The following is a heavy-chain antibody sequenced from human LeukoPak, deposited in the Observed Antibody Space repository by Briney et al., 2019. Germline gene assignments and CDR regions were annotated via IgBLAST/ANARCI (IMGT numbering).Heavy chain of an antibody. CDR2: MYAGGTT. CDR3: ARGSGSGWPLDR. V-gene: IGHV3-53*01. D-gene: IGHD6-19*01. CDR1: GVIVSRNF. J-gene: IGHJ5*02. Sequence: PGGSLRLSCAASGVIVSRNFMSWVRQAPGKGLQWVAIMYAGGTTDYSDSVRGRFHISRDSSNNTLSLQINSLRDEDTAVYYCARGSGSGWPLDRWGQGALVTVSS.